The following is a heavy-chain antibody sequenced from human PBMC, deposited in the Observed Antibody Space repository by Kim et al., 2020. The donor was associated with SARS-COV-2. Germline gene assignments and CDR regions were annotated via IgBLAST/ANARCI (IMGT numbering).Heavy chain of an antibody. CDR1: GFTFSSYT. J-gene: IGHJ4*02. Sequence: GGSLRLSCSTSGFTFSSYTLTWVRQAPGEGLEWVATISDAPTSHSHAADLRDGPFTIDRNDNKTTVSLRIDSLGDEDAAFYYWETRRVAHFDYWCQG. CDR2: ISDAPTSH. V-gene: IGHV3-23*01. CDR3: ETRRVAHFDY. D-gene: IGHD5-12*01.